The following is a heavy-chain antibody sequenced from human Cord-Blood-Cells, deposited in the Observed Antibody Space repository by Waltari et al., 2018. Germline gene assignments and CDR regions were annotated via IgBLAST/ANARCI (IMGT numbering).Heavy chain of an antibody. CDR3: AKGWGAIGSCYSY. CDR1: GFPFDDFA. V-gene: IGHV3-9*01. CDR2: ISWNSGSI. J-gene: IGHJ4*02. D-gene: IGHD2-15*01. Sequence: EVQLVESGGGLVKPGRSLRLSCAASGFPFDDFAMHWVLQAPGKGLEWVSGISWNSGSIGYADSVKGRFTISRDNAKNSLYLQMNSLRAEDTALYYCAKGWGAIGSCYSYWGQGTLVTVSS.